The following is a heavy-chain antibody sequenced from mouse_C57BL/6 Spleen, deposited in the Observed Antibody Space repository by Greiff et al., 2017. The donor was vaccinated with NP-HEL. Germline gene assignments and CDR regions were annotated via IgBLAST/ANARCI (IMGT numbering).Heavy chain of an antibody. V-gene: IGHV5-9*01. CDR1: GFTFSSYT. CDR2: ISGGGGNT. CDR3: ARLAQGQDFDY. Sequence: EVRLVESGGGLVKPGGSLKLSCAASGFTFSSYTMSWVRQTPEKRLEWVATISGGGGNTYYPDSVKGRFTIYRDNAKNTLYLQMSSLRSEDTALYYCARLAQGQDFDYWGQGTTLTVSS. D-gene: IGHD3-2*02. J-gene: IGHJ2*01.